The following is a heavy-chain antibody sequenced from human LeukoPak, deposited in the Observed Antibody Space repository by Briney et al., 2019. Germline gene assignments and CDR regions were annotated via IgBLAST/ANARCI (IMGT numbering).Heavy chain of an antibody. J-gene: IGHJ4*02. CDR3: ARVDTAIVGFDY. D-gene: IGHD5-18*01. CDR2: IYYSGTT. CDR1: GVSISSGNYY. V-gene: IGHV4-31*03. Sequence: SETLSLTCTVSGVSISSGNYYWSWIRQHPGKGLEWIGYIYYSGTTYYNPSLKSRVTGSRDTSKNQFSLKLSSVTAADTAVYYCARVDTAIVGFDYWGQGTLVTVSS.